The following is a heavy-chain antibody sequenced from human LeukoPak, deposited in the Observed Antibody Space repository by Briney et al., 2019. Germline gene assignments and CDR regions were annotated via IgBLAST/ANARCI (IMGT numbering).Heavy chain of an antibody. D-gene: IGHD3-3*01. CDR1: GVAVSSGNYY. CDR3: ARDLRAASNWFDP. Sequence: SETLSLTCTVSGVAVSSGNYYWSWIRQPPGKGLEWIGHIYYTGSTSYNPSLMSRVTMSVDAPKNQLSLKLSSVTAADTAVYYCARDLRAASNWFDPWGQGTLVTVSS. V-gene: IGHV4-61*01. CDR2: IYYTGST. J-gene: IGHJ5*02.